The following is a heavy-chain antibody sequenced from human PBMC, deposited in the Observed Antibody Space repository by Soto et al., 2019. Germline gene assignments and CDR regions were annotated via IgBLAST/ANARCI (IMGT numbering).Heavy chain of an antibody. Sequence: GESLKISCAASGFTFSSYAMSWVRQAPGKGLEWVSAISGSGGSTYYADSVKGRFTISRDNSKNTLYLQMNSLRAEDTAVYYCVPRPRAGYSSSWYMDYYYYMDVWGKGTTVTVSS. CDR3: VPRPRAGYSSSWYMDYYYYMDV. CDR1: GFTFSSYA. V-gene: IGHV3-23*01. CDR2: ISGSGGST. J-gene: IGHJ6*03. D-gene: IGHD6-13*01.